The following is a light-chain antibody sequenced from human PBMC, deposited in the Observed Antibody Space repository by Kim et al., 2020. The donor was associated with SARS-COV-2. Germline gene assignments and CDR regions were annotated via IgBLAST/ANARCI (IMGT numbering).Light chain of an antibody. Sequence: GQKITISSCGSSCNIGRNNIYWYQQFPGTAPKLLIYRNTLRPSGVPDRFSGSKSGTSASLAISGLRSEDEATYYCEVWDDSLSGVVFGGGTQLTVL. CDR2: RNT. J-gene: IGLJ2*01. CDR3: EVWDDSLSGVV. V-gene: IGLV1-47*01. CDR1: SCNIGRNN.